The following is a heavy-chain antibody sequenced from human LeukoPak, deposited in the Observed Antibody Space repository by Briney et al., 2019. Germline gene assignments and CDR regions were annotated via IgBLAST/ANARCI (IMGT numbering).Heavy chain of an antibody. CDR2: ISGSGGST. V-gene: IGHV3-23*01. D-gene: IGHD3-3*01. CDR1: GFTFSSYA. Sequence: ETGGSLRLSCAASGFTFSSYAMSWVHQAPGKGLEWVSAISGSGGSTYYADSVKGRFTISRDNAKNSLYLQMNSLRAEDTAVYYCARVRRYVLRFSEPSYYFDYWGQGTLVTVSS. J-gene: IGHJ4*02. CDR3: ARVRRYVLRFSEPSYYFDY.